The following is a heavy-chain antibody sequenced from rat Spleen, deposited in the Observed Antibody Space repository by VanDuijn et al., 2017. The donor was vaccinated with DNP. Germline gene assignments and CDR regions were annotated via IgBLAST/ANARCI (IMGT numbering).Heavy chain of an antibody. CDR1: GFIFSNYW. V-gene: IGHV4-2*01. CDR3: ARGPHYGVYSDYFDY. D-gene: IGHD1-11*01. J-gene: IGHJ2*01. Sequence: EVQLVESGGGPVQPGRSLKLSCVASGFIFSNYWMGWVRQAPGKGLEWMGQINKDSSTTNYTPYLKDKFTISRDNAQNTLYLQMSRLGSDDTAIYFCARGPHYGVYSDYFDYWGQGVMVTVSS. CDR2: INKDSSTT.